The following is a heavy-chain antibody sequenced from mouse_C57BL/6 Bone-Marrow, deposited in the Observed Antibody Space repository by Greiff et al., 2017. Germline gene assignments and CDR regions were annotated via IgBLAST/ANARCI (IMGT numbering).Heavy chain of an antibody. J-gene: IGHJ2*01. CDR1: GYTFTSYG. CDR2: IYPRSGNT. D-gene: IGHD3-2*02. V-gene: IGHV1-81*01. Sequence: VQLQQSGAELARPGASVKLSCKASGYTFTSYGISWVKQRTGQGLEWIGEIYPRSGNTYYNEKCKGKATLTADKTSSTAYMELRSLTSEDSAVYFCARDSSGYPFDYWGQGTTLTVSS. CDR3: ARDSSGYPFDY.